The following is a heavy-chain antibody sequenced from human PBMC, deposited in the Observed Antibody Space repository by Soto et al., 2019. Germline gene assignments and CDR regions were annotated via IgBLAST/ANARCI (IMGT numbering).Heavy chain of an antibody. CDR1: EFTFSKYA. CDR3: TTDNIRFFEH. J-gene: IGHJ4*02. D-gene: IGHD1-1*01. V-gene: IGHV3-23*01. CDR2: ISYGGGTT. Sequence: AGGSLRLSCAASEFTFSKYAMSWVRQAPGKGLEWGSAISYGGGTTYYADSVKGRFTISRDNSKNTLYLQMNSLRAEDTAVYYCTTDNIRFFEHWGQGTLVTVSS.